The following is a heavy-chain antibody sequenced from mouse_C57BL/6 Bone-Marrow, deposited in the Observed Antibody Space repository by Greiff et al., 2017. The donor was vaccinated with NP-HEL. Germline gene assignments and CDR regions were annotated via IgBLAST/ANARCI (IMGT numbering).Heavy chain of an antibody. Sequence: DVKLQESGGGLVKPGGSLKLSCAASGFTFSSYAMSWVRQTPEKRLEWVATISDGGSYTYYPDNVKGRFTISRDNAKNNLYLQMSHLKSEDTAMYYCARDTVSWFAYWGQGTLVTVSA. J-gene: IGHJ3*01. CDR2: ISDGGSYT. CDR1: GFTFSSYA. CDR3: ARDTVSWFAY. V-gene: IGHV5-4*01.